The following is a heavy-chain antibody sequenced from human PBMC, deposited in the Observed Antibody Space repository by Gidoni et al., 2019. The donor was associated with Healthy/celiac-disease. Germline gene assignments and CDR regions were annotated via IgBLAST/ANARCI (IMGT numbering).Heavy chain of an antibody. Sequence: QLQLQESGPGLVMPSETLSLTCPVSCGPIRSISYYWGWIRQPPGKGLEWIGSVYYSRSTYYNPSLKSRVTISVDTSKNQFSLKLSSVTAADTAVYYCARLGIVVVPAAIPFDYWGQGTLVTVSS. CDR1: CGPIRSISYY. CDR3: ARLGIVVVPAAIPFDY. J-gene: IGHJ4*02. D-gene: IGHD2-2*02. V-gene: IGHV4-39*01. CDR2: VYYSRST.